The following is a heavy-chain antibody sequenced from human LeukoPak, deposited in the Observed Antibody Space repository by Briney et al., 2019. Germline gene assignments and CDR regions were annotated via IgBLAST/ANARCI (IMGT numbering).Heavy chain of an antibody. D-gene: IGHD2-2*01. J-gene: IGHJ4*02. CDR3: ALRYCTSTSCYPYFDY. V-gene: IGHV3-74*01. CDR1: GFTFNSYW. Sequence: QPGGSLRLSCAASGFTFNSYWMHWVRQAPGKGPVWVSRINNDGSSTNYADSVKGRFTTSRDNAKNTLYLQMNSLRAEDTAVYYCALRYCTSTSCYPYFDYWGQGTVVTVSS. CDR2: INNDGSST.